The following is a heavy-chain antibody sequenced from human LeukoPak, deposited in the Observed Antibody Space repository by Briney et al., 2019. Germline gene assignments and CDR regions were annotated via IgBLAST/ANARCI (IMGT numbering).Heavy chain of an antibody. D-gene: IGHD3-22*01. CDR3: AKDGEWRTYHYDSSGYLYFDY. CDR2: ISGSGGST. CDR1: GLTFNNYA. J-gene: IGHJ4*02. V-gene: IGHV3-23*01. Sequence: PGGSLRLSCAVSGLTFNNYAMSWVRQAPGKGLEWVSAISGSGGSTYYADSVKGRFTISRDNSKNTLYLQMNSLRAEDTAVYYCAKDGEWRTYHYDSSGYLYFDYWGQGTLVTVSS.